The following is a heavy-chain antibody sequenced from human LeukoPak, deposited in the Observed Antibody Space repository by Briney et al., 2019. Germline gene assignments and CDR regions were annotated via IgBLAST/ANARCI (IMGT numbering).Heavy chain of an antibody. CDR2: INPNSGGT. CDR3: ARHMTTANNWFDP. D-gene: IGHD4-17*01. Sequence: ASVKVSCKASGYTFTGDYMHWVRQAPGQGLEWMGWINPNSGGTNYEQKFQGRVIMTRDTSISTAYMELSRLRSDDTAVYYCARHMTTANNWFDPWGQGTLVTVSS. CDR1: GYTFTGDY. J-gene: IGHJ5*02. V-gene: IGHV1-2*02.